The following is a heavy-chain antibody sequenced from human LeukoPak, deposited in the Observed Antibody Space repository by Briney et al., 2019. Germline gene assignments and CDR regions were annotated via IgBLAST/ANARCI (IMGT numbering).Heavy chain of an antibody. CDR3: AKGELSSDAFYFDY. CDR2: ISGSGGST. V-gene: IGHV3-23*01. CDR1: GFTFSSYA. Sequence: GGSLRLSCAASGFTFSSYAMSWVRQAPGKGLEWVSVISGSGGSTYYADSVKGRFTISRDNSKNTMYLRMNSLRAEDTAVYYCAKGELSSDAFYFDYWGQGALVTVSS. D-gene: IGHD1-7*01. J-gene: IGHJ4*02.